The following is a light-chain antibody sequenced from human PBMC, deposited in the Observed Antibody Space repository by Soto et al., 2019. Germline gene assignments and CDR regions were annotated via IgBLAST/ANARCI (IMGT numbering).Light chain of an antibody. CDR2: KVF. V-gene: IGKV2-30*01. CDR1: QSLVYSDGNTY. J-gene: IGKJ3*01. Sequence: DVVMTQSPLSLPVTLGQPASISCRSSQSLVYSDGNTYLSWFQQRPGQSPTRLIYKVFNRDSGVPVRFSGSGSGTDLTLKISRVEAEDVGVYYCMQGTRSPPFTFGPGTKVDIK. CDR3: MQGTRSPPFT.